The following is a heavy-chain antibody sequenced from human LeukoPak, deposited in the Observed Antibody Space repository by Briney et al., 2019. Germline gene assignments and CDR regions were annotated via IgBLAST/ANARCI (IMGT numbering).Heavy chain of an antibody. CDR2: ISVYNGKT. CDR1: GYTYTSYG. Sequence: ASVKVSCKASGYTYTSYGISWVRQAPGQGLEWMGWISVYNGKTRYAQKLQGRVTMTTDTSTSTAYMELRSLRSDDTAVYYCARVGEMASTLMGTFDYWGQGTLVTVSS. J-gene: IGHJ4*02. CDR3: ARVGEMASTLMGTFDY. V-gene: IGHV1-18*04. D-gene: IGHD5-24*01.